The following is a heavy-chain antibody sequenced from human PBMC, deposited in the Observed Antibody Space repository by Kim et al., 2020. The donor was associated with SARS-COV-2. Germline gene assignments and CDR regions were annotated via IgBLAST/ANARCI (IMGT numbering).Heavy chain of an antibody. D-gene: IGHD3-10*01. CDR2: ISSSSSTI. CDR3: ASSTVLWFGELFPY. Sequence: GGSLRLSCAASGFTFSSYAMNWVRQAPGKGLEWVSSISSSSSTIYYADSVKGRFTISRDNAKNSLYLQMNSLRDEDTAVYYCASSTVLWFGELFPYWGQGTLVTVSS. V-gene: IGHV3-48*02. J-gene: IGHJ4*02. CDR1: GFTFSSYA.